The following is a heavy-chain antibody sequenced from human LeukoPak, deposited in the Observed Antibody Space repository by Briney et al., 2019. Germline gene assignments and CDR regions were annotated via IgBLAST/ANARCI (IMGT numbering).Heavy chain of an antibody. Sequence: GGSLRLSCAASGFTFSSYSMNWVRQAPGQGLEWVSSISSSSSYIYYADSVKGRFTISRDNAKNSLYLQMNSLRAEDTAVYYCATSVDTALVGYFDYWGQGTLATVSS. V-gene: IGHV3-21*01. J-gene: IGHJ4*02. D-gene: IGHD5-18*01. CDR3: ATSVDTALVGYFDY. CDR2: ISSSSSYI. CDR1: GFTFSSYS.